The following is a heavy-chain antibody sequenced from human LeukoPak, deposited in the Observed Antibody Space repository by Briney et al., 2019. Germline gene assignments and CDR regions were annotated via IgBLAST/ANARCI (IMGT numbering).Heavy chain of an antibody. V-gene: IGHV4-59*08. Sequence: SETLSLTCTVSGGSISSYYWSWLRQPPGKGLEWIGYIYYSGSTNYNPSLKSRVTISVDTSKNQFSLKLSSVTAADTAVYYCARMSELSSSSWYNWFDPWGQGTLVTVSS. CDR1: GGSISSYY. CDR2: IYYSGST. CDR3: ARMSELSSSSWYNWFDP. J-gene: IGHJ5*02. D-gene: IGHD6-13*01.